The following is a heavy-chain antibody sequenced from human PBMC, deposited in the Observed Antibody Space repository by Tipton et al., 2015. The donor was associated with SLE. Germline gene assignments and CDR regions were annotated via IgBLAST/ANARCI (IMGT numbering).Heavy chain of an antibody. CDR2: ISAYNGNT. V-gene: IGHV1-18*01. CDR3: ARALYESSGKPVGMDV. CDR1: GGTFSSYA. J-gene: IGHJ6*02. Sequence: QLVQSGAEVKKPGSSEKVSCKASGGTFSSYAISWVRQAPGQGLEWMGWISAYNGNTNYAQKIQGRVTMTTDTSTSTAYMELRSLRSGDPSVYCWARALYESSGKPVGMDVGGQGTTVTVSS. D-gene: IGHD3-22*01.